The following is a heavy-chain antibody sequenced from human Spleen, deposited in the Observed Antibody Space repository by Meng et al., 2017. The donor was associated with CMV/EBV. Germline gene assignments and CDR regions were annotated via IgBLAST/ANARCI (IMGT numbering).Heavy chain of an antibody. CDR1: GYSVTTCP. J-gene: IGHJ4*01. V-gene: IGHV1-3*04. D-gene: IGHD3-9*01. Sequence: SCKASGYSVTTCPMHWVRHAPGQRHEWMGCINTGNGHTKYSQKFQGRVTITRDTSASIAYMELSSLISEDTAVYYCAGALTGYYNFLYWGHGTLVTVSS. CDR3: AGALTGYYNFLY. CDR2: INTGNGHT.